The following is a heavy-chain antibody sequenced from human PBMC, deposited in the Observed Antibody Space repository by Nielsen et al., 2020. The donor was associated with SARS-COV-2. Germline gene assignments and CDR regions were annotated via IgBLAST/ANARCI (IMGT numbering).Heavy chain of an antibody. CDR2: IIPIFGTA. V-gene: IGHV1-69*06. Sequence: WARQAPGQGLAWMGGIIPIFGTANYAQKFQGRVTITADKSTSTAYMELSSLRSEDTAVYYCAREMAIFGEHYYYYYGMDVWGQGTTVTVSS. CDR3: AREMAIFGEHYYYYYGMDV. D-gene: IGHD3-3*01. J-gene: IGHJ6*02.